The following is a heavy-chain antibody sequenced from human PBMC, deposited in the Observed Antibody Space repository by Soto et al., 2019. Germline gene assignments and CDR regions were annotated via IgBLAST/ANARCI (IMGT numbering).Heavy chain of an antibody. Sequence: ASVKVSCKASGYTFTSYGISWVRQAPGQGLGWTGWISAYNGNTNYAQKLQGRVTMTTDTSTSTAYMELRSLRSDDTAVYYCARVWDYYDSSGYPHPNWFDPWGQGTLVTVSS. CDR1: GYTFTSYG. D-gene: IGHD3-22*01. CDR2: ISAYNGNT. J-gene: IGHJ5*02. CDR3: ARVWDYYDSSGYPHPNWFDP. V-gene: IGHV1-18*01.